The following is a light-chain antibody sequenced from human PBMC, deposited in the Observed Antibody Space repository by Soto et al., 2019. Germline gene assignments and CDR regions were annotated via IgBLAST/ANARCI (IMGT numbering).Light chain of an antibody. CDR1: QGISNF. V-gene: IGKV1-9*01. Sequence: DIQLTQSPSFLSASVGDRVTITCRASQGISNFLAWYQQKPGKAPKLLIFAASSLQGGVPSRFSGSGSGTEFTLTITSLQPEDFATYCCQQFHSYPRTFGQGTKVEIK. J-gene: IGKJ1*01. CDR3: QQFHSYPRT. CDR2: AAS.